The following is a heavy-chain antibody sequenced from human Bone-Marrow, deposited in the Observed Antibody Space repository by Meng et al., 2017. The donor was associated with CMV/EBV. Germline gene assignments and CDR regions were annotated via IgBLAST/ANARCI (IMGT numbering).Heavy chain of an antibody. CDR1: GFTFSSYA. D-gene: IGHD2-21*02. V-gene: IGHV3-23*01. Sequence: GEFLKISCAASGFTFSSYAMSWVRQAPGKGLEWVSAISGSCGSTYYADSVKGRFTISRDNSKNTLYLQMNSLRAEDTAVYYCADGGDGIDYWGQGTLVTVSS. CDR2: ISGSCGST. J-gene: IGHJ4*02. CDR3: ADGGDGIDY.